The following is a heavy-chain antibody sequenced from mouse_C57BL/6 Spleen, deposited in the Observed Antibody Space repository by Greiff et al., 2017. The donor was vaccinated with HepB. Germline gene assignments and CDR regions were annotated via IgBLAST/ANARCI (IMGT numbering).Heavy chain of an antibody. CDR2: IRSKSNNYAT. J-gene: IGHJ1*03. Sequence: EVKLQESGGGLVQPKGSLKLSCAASGFSFNTYAMNWVRQAPGKGLEWVARIRSKSNNYATYYADSVKDRFTISRDDSESMLYLQMNNLKTEDTAMYYCVRDYYGSVGGWYFDVWGTGTTVTVSS. CDR1: GFSFNTYA. CDR3: VRDYYGSVGGWYFDV. D-gene: IGHD1-1*01. V-gene: IGHV10-1*01.